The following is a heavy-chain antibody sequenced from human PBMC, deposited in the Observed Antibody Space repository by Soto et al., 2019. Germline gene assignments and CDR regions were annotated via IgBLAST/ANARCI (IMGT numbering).Heavy chain of an antibody. CDR2: ISYDGSNK. CDR1: GFTFSSYV. V-gene: IGHV3-30*03. CDR3: AALSGYDTIDY. Sequence: QVQLVESGGGVVQPGRSLRLSCAASGFTFSSYVMHWVRQAPGKGLEWVAVISYDGSNKYYADSVKGRFTISRDNSKNTLYLQMNSLRAEDTAVYYCAALSGYDTIDYWGQGTLVTVSS. J-gene: IGHJ4*02. D-gene: IGHD5-12*01.